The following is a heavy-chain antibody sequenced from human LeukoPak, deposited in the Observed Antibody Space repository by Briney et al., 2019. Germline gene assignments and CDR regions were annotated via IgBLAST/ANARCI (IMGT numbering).Heavy chain of an antibody. Sequence: PSETLSLTCTASGGSFSSYYWSWIRQPPGKGLEWIGYIYYSGSTNYNPSLKSRVTISVDTSKNQFSLKLSSVTAADTAVYYCARGGSSWDEGFDYWGQGTLVTVSS. V-gene: IGHV4-59*01. CDR2: IYYSGST. D-gene: IGHD6-13*01. CDR3: ARGGSSWDEGFDY. J-gene: IGHJ4*02. CDR1: GGSFSSYY.